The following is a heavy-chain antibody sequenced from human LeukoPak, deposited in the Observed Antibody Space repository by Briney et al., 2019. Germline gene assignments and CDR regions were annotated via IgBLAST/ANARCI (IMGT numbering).Heavy chain of an antibody. D-gene: IGHD3-3*01. Sequence: PGGSLRLSCAASGFTLSSYGMHWVRQAPGKGLEWVAVISYDGSNKYYADSVKGRFTISRDNSKNTLYLQMNSLRAEDTAGYYCAKDNRGINCDFWSGPPNCFDPWGQGTLVTVSS. J-gene: IGHJ5*02. CDR3: AKDNRGINCDFWSGPPNCFDP. CDR1: GFTLSSYG. V-gene: IGHV3-30*18. CDR2: ISYDGSNK.